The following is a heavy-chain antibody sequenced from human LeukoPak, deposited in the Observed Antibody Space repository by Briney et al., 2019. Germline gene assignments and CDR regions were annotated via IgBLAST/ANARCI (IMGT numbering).Heavy chain of an antibody. CDR2: ISGSGGST. J-gene: IGHJ6*02. Sequence: GASLGLSCAASGFTFSSYAMSWVRQAPGKGLEWVSAISGSGGSTYYADSVKGRFTISRDNSKNTLYLQMNSLRAEDTAVYYCAKKRQPGYYYYYYGMDVWGQGTTVTVSS. V-gene: IGHV3-23*01. D-gene: IGHD1-14*01. CDR1: GFTFSSYA. CDR3: AKKRQPGYYYYYYGMDV.